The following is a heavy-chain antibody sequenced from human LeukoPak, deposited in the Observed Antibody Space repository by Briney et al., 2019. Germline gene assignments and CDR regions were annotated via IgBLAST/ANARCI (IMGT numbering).Heavy chain of an antibody. CDR2: IRYDGSNK. Sequence: GGSLRLSCAASGFTFSSYGMHWVRHAPGKGLEWVAFIRYDGSNKYYADSVKGRFTISRDNSKNTLSLQMNSLRVEDTAVYYCAKDMDVGGYGSGSCYWGQGTLVTVSS. CDR1: GFTFSSYG. V-gene: IGHV3-30*02. CDR3: AKDMDVGGYGSGSCY. D-gene: IGHD3-10*01. J-gene: IGHJ4*02.